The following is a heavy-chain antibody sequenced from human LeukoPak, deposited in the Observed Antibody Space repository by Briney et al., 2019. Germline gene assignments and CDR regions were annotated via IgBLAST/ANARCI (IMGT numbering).Heavy chain of an antibody. CDR3: AELGITMIGGV. Sequence: GGSLRLSCAASGFTFSSYGMHWVRQAPGKGLEWVAFIRIVESNKYYADSVKGRFTISRDNAKNSLYLQMNSLRAEDTAVYYCAELGITMIGGVWGKGTTVTISS. J-gene: IGHJ6*04. CDR1: GFTFSSYG. D-gene: IGHD3-10*02. V-gene: IGHV3-30*02. CDR2: IRIVESNK.